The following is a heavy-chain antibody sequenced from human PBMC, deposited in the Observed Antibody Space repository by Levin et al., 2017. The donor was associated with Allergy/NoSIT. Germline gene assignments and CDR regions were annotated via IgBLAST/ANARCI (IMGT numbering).Heavy chain of an antibody. CDR3: TRQETIFGVAGDWFDP. CDR2: IRSKANSYAT. Sequence: PGGSLRLSCAASGFTFSGSAMHWVRQASGKGLEWVGRIRSKANSYATAYAASVKGRFTISRDDSKNTAYLQMNSLKTEDTAVYYCTRQETIFGVAGDWFDPWGQGTLVTVSS. CDR1: GFTFSGSA. J-gene: IGHJ5*02. V-gene: IGHV3-73*01. D-gene: IGHD3-3*01.